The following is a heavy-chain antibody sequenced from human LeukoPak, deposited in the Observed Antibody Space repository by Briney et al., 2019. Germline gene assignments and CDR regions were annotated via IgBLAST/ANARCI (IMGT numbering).Heavy chain of an antibody. D-gene: IGHD3-22*01. J-gene: IGHJ4*02. CDR1: GGTFSSYA. CDR2: IIPIFGTA. Sequence: ASVKVSCKASGGTFSSYAISWVRQAPGQGPEWMGRIIPIFGTANYAQKFQGRVTITTDESTSTAYMELSSLRSEDTAVYYCARGEYYYDSSGYEFDYWGQGTLVTVSS. V-gene: IGHV1-69*05. CDR3: ARGEYYYDSSGYEFDY.